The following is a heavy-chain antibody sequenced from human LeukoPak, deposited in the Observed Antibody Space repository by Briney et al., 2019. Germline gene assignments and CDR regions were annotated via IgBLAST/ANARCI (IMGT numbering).Heavy chain of an antibody. D-gene: IGHD2-2*02. CDR2: IWYDGSKN. V-gene: IGHV3-33*01. J-gene: IGHJ4*02. CDR1: GFTFRNYG. CDR3: ARAPYTTGRSFYFDS. Sequence: GGSLRLSCAASGFTFRNYGMHWVRQAPGKGLEWVAIIWYDGSKNYYADSVKGRFTISRDNFNNTLYLQMNSLRAEDTALYYCARAPYTTGRSFYFDSWGQGTLVTVSS.